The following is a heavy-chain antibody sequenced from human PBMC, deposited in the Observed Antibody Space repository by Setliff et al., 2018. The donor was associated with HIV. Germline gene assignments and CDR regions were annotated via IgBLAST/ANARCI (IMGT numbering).Heavy chain of an antibody. CDR1: GGSISTYY. Sequence: SETLSLTCTVSGGSISTYYWSWIRQPPGKGLEWVGYIYYSGSTNYNPSLKSRVTISVDTSKNHFSLRLSSVTAADTAVYYCASPRSLLVWYDAFDIWGQGTMVTVSS. D-gene: IGHD3-16*01. V-gene: IGHV4-59*08. CDR2: IYYSGST. J-gene: IGHJ3*02. CDR3: ASPRSLLVWYDAFDI.